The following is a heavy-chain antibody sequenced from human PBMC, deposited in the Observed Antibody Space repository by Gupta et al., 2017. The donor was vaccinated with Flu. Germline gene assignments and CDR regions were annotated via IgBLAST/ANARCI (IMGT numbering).Heavy chain of an antibody. CDR2: VNPPSGST. D-gene: IGHD2-2*02. Sequence: VQLVQSGTDVKKPGASVRVSCKASGYSFTDYYVHWARQAPGQGLEWMGRVNPPSGSTNYDQTFQGRVTLSMDTSISTAYMELTRLRSDDTAVYYCAREIFCSTASCYRWFDPWGHGTLVIVSS. CDR1: GYSFTDYY. J-gene: IGHJ5*02. CDR3: AREIFCSTASCYRWFDP. V-gene: IGHV1-2*06.